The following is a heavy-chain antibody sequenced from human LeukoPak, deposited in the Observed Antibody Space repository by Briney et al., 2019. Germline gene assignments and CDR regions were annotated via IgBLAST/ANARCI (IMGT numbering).Heavy chain of an antibody. V-gene: IGHV3-23*01. CDR3: AKEYYDFWSGYPHDY. CDR2: ISSTDAGT. CDR1: GFILSSYA. Sequence: GGSLRLSCAASGFILSSYAMSWVRQAPGKGLEWVSAISSTDAGTYHADSVRGRFTISRDSSKNTLYLQMNSLRAEDTAVYYCAKEYYDFWSGYPHDYWGQGTLVTVSS. D-gene: IGHD3-3*01. J-gene: IGHJ4*02.